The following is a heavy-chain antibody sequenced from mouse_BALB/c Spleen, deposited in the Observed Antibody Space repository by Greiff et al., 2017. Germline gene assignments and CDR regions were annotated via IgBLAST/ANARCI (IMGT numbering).Heavy chain of an antibody. D-gene: IGHD2-4*01. Sequence: EVKLEESGGGLVQPGGSMKLSCVASGFTFSNYWMNWVRQSPEKGLEWVAEIRLKSNNYATHYAESVKGMFTISRDDSKSSVYLQMNNLRAEDTGIYYCTPSTMITALAYWGQGTLVTVSA. CDR2: IRLKSNNYAT. CDR3: TPSTMITALAY. V-gene: IGHV6-6*02. CDR1: GFTFSNYW. J-gene: IGHJ3*01.